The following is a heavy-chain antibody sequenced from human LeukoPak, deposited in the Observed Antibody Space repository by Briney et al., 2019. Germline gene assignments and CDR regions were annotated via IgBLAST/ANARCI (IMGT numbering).Heavy chain of an antibody. V-gene: IGHV4-34*01. CDR1: GGSFSGYY. Sequence: PSETLSLTCAVYGGSFSGYYWSWIRQPPGKGLEWIGEINHSGSTNYNPSLKSRVTMSVDTPKNQFSLKLSSVTAADTAVYYCARDWGSLFDYWGQGTLVTVSS. D-gene: IGHD3-16*01. CDR3: ARDWGSLFDY. J-gene: IGHJ4*02. CDR2: INHSGST.